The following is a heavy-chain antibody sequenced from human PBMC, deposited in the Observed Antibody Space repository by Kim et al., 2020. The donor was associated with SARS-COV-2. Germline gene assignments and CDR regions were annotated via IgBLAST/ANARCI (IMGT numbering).Heavy chain of an antibody. CDR1: GGTFSSYA. V-gene: IGHV1-69*13. D-gene: IGHD3-10*01. CDR2: IIPIFGTA. J-gene: IGHJ6*02. CDR3: ARDRVTMVRGWWLGYYGMDV. Sequence: SVKVSCKASGGTFSSYAISWVRQAPGQGLEWMGGIIPIFGTANYAQKFQGRVTITADESTSTAYMELSSLRSEDTAVYYCARDRVTMVRGWWLGYYGMDVWGQGTTVTVSS.